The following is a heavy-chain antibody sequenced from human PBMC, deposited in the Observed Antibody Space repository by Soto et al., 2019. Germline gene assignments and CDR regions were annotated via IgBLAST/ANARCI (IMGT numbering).Heavy chain of an antibody. V-gene: IGHV3-9*01. J-gene: IGHJ4*02. Sequence: GGSLRLSCAASGFTFDDYAMHWVRQAPGKGLEWVSGISWNSGSIGYVDSVKGRFTISRDNAKNSLYLQMNSLRAEDTALYYCAKVPRTSSSSWGQGTLVTVSS. CDR1: GFTFDDYA. CDR3: AKVPRTSSSS. CDR2: ISWNSGSI. D-gene: IGHD6-6*01.